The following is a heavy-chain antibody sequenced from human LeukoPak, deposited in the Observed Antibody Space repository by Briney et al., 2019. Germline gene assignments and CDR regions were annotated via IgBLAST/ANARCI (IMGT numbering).Heavy chain of an antibody. CDR2: ISWNGGSI. CDR3: ARGRYYYGSGSGGY. J-gene: IGHJ4*02. Sequence: GGSLRLSCAASGLTFHNYGMHWVRQAPGKGLEWVSGISWNGGSIGYADSVKGRFTISRDNAKNSLFLQMNSLRAEDTALYYCARGRYYYGSGSGGYWGQGTLVTVSS. D-gene: IGHD3-10*01. CDR1: GLTFHNYG. V-gene: IGHV3-9*01.